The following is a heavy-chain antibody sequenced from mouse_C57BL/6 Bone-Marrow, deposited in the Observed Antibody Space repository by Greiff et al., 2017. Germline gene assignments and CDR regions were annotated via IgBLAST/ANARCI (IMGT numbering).Heavy chain of an antibody. CDR1: GFNIKGYC. J-gene: IGHJ2*01. V-gene: IGHV14-2*01. CDR3: ASQEDLHAIDY. Sequence: EVQVQQSGAELVKPGASVKLSCTASGFNIKGYCMYWVQQSTDKGLEWIGRINPGDGDTKYAPKVKGRVTITADTATNTVYLQSSSLKSEDTAMYYCASQEDLHAIDYWGQGTTLTVSS. CDR2: INPGDGDT.